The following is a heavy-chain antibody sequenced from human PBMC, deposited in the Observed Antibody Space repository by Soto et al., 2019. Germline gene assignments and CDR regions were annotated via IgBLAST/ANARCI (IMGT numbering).Heavy chain of an antibody. CDR2: ISGSGGST. D-gene: IGHD6-19*01. J-gene: IGHJ5*02. CDR1: GFTFSSYA. CDR3: AKAKRRGSCGWYWFDP. V-gene: IGHV3-23*01. Sequence: GGSLRLSCAASGFTFSSYAMSWVRQAPGKGLEWVSAISGSGGSTYYADSVKGRFTISRDNSKNTLYLQMNSLRAEDTAVYYCAKAKRRGSCGWYWFDPWGQGTLVTVSS.